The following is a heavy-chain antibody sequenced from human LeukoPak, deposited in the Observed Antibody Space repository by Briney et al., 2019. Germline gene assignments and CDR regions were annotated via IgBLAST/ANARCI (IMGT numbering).Heavy chain of an antibody. D-gene: IGHD4-23*01. CDR1: GGSISSSNFY. CDR2: IYYSGST. V-gene: IGHV4-39*06. CDR3: ARFVSLDYGGTGVFDC. Sequence: PSKTLSLTCTVSGGSISSSNFYWGWIRQPPGKGLEWVGSIYYSGSTNYNPSLKSRVTISVDTSKSQFPLKLSSVTAADTAVYYCARFVSLDYGGTGVFDCWGQGTLVTVSS. J-gene: IGHJ4*02.